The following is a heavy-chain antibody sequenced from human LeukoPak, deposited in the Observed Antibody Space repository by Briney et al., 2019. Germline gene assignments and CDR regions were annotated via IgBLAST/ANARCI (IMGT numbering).Heavy chain of an antibody. CDR2: INPNTGDT. CDR3: ARGEYSYGNDY. J-gene: IGHJ4*02. V-gene: IGHV1-2*02. Sequence: ASVKVSCKASGYTFTGYYMHWVRQSPGQGLEWMGWINPNTGDTNYAQKFQGRVTMTRDTSISTAYMELSRLRSDDTAVYYCARGEYSYGNDYWGQGTLVTVSS. D-gene: IGHD5-18*01. CDR1: GYTFTGYY.